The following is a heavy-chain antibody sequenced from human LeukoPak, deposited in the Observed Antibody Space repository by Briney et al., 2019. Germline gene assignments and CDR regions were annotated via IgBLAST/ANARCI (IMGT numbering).Heavy chain of an antibody. D-gene: IGHD2-2*01. J-gene: IGHJ4*02. V-gene: IGHV4-30-4*08. CDR3: ARRIRGPAATPPASGPFDY. CDR2: INHSGST. CDR1: GGSISSGDYY. Sequence: PSQTLSLTCTVSGGSISSGDYYWSWIRQPPGKGLEWIGEINHSGSTNYNPSLKSRVTISVDTSKSQFSLKLSSVTAADTAVYYCARRIRGPAATPPASGPFDYWGQGTLVTVSS.